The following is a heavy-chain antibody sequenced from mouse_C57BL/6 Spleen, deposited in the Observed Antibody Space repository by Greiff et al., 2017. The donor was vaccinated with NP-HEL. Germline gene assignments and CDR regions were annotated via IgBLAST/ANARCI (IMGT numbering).Heavy chain of an antibody. Sequence: VQLKESGPGLAKPSQSLSLTCSVTGYSITSDYWNWIRKFPGNKLEYMGYISYSGSTYYNPSLKSRISITRDTSKNQYYLQLNSVTTEDTATYYCARHITTVVAPWYFDVWGTGTTVTVSS. CDR2: ISYSGST. CDR1: GYSITSDY. J-gene: IGHJ1*03. V-gene: IGHV3-8*01. CDR3: ARHITTVVAPWYFDV. D-gene: IGHD1-1*01.